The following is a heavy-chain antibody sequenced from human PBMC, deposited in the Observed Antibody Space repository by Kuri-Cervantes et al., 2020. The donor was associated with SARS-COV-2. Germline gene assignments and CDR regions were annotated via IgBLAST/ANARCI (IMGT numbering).Heavy chain of an antibody. CDR2: IYYSGST. CDR1: GGSISSYY. CDR3: ARGAIAAAAFDY. Sequence: GSLRLSCTVSGGSISSYYWSWIRQPPGQGLEWLGYIYYSGSTKYNPSLKSRVTISVDTSKNQFSLKLSSVTAADTAVYYCARGAIAAAAFDYWGQGTLVTVSS. J-gene: IGHJ4*02. V-gene: IGHV4-59*12. D-gene: IGHD6-13*01.